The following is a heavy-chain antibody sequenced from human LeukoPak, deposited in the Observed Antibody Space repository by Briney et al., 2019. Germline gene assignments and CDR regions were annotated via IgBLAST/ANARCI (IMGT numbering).Heavy chain of an antibody. J-gene: IGHJ4*02. D-gene: IGHD3-16*02. CDR2: IIPIFGTA. CDR3: ARGDDYVWGSYRYFDY. V-gene: IGHV1-69*13. Sequence: SVKVSCTASGGTFSSYAISWVRQAPGQGLEWMGGIIPIFGTANYAQKFQGRVTITADESTSTAYMELSSLRSEDTAVYYCARGDDYVWGSYRYFDYWGQGTLVTVSS. CDR1: GGTFSSYA.